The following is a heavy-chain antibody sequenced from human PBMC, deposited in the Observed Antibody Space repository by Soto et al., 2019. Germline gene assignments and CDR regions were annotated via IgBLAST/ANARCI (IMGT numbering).Heavy chain of an antibody. CDR3: ASRGYRLDV. CDR1: GFTFSSYA. J-gene: IGHJ6*02. V-gene: IGHV3-30-3*01. CDR2: ISHDGSNK. Sequence: GGSLRLSCAASGFTFSSYAMHWVRQAPGKGLEWVAVISHDGSNKYYADSVKGRFTISRDNSKNTLFLQMNSLRPEDTAVQCRASRGYRLDVWGRGTTVTVSS.